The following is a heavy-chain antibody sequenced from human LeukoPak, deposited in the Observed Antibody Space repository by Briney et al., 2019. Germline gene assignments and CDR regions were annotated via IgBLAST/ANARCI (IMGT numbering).Heavy chain of an antibody. V-gene: IGHV1-69*05. CDR2: IIPIFGTA. J-gene: IGHJ2*01. CDR3: AGRGALGELSWWYFDL. Sequence: GASVKVSCKASGYTFTGYYMHWVRQAPGQGLEWMGGIIPIFGTANYAQKFQGRVTITTDESTSTAYMELSSLRSEDTAVYYCAGRGALGELSWWYFDLWGRGTLVTVSS. CDR1: GYTFTGYY. D-gene: IGHD3-16*02.